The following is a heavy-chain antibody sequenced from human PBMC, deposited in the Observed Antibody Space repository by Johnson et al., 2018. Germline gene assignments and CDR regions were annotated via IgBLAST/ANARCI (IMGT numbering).Heavy chain of an antibody. V-gene: IGHV3-49*03. Sequence: VQLVQSGGGLVQPGRSLRLSCTASGFTFGDYAMSWFRQAPGKGLEWVGFIRSKAYGGTTEYAESVKGRFTISRDDSKNTAYLQMNSLKTEDTAVYYCSRYSNTLSYYMDVWGKGTTVTVSS. CDR3: SRYSNTLSYYMDV. J-gene: IGHJ6*03. CDR1: GFTFGDYA. D-gene: IGHD6-13*01. CDR2: IRSKAYGGTT.